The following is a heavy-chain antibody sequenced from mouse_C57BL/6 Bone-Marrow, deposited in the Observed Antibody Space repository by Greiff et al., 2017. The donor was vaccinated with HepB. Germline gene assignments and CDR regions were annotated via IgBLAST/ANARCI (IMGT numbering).Heavy chain of an antibody. CDR2: INPSSGYT. J-gene: IGHJ2*01. CDR3: ARGYGKRSLDY. D-gene: IGHD1-1*01. CDR1: GYTFTSYT. Sequence: QVQLQQSGAELARPGASVKMSCKASGYTFTSYTMHWVKQRPGQGLEWIGYINPSSGYTKYNQKFKDKATLTADKSSSTAYMQLRSLTSEDSAVYYCARGYGKRSLDYWGQGTTLTVSS. V-gene: IGHV1-4*01.